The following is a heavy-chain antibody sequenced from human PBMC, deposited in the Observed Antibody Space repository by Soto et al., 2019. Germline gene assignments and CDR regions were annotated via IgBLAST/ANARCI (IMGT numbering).Heavy chain of an antibody. D-gene: IGHD1-7*01. CDR3: ARGTTTGWDYGMDV. CDR1: GFAFSDYY. V-gene: IGHV3-11*01. CDR2: ISSSGSTI. Sequence: GGSLRLSCAASGFAFSDYYMSWVRQAPGKGLEWVSYISSSGSTIYYADSVKGRFTISRDNAKNSLYLQMNSLRAEDTAVYYCARGTTTGWDYGMDVWGQGTTVTVSS. J-gene: IGHJ6*02.